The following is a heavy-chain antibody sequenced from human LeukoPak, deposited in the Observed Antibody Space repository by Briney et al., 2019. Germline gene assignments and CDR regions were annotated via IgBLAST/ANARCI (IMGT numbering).Heavy chain of an antibody. Sequence: PGGSLRLSCAASGFTVSSNYVSWVRQAPGKGLEWIGEINHSGSTNYNPSLKSRVTISVDTSKNQFSLKLSSVTAADTAVYYCARSRNVVPAAPFDYWGQGTLVTVSS. CDR2: INHSGST. CDR1: GFTVSSNY. D-gene: IGHD2-2*01. CDR3: ARSRNVVPAAPFDY. J-gene: IGHJ4*02. V-gene: IGHV4-34*01.